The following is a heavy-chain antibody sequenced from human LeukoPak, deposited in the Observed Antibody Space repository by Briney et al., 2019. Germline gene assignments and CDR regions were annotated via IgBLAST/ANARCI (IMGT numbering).Heavy chain of an antibody. D-gene: IGHD6-13*01. CDR2: ISSSSSTI. J-gene: IGHJ6*02. CDR3: ARDKGSSGWYGSAYYYGMDV. V-gene: IGHV3-48*01. CDR1: GFTFSSYS. Sequence: GGSLRPSCAASGFTFSSYSMNWVRQAPGKGLEWVSYISSSSSTIYYADSVKGRFTISRDNAKNSLYLQMNSLRAEDTAVYYCARDKGSSGWYGSAYYYGMDVWGQGTTVTVSS.